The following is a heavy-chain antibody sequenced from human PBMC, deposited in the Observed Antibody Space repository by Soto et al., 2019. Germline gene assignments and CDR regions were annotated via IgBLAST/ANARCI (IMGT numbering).Heavy chain of an antibody. CDR1: GFTFSSYG. J-gene: IGHJ4*02. V-gene: IGHV3-33*01. Sequence: GGSLRLSCAASGFTFSSYGMHWVRQAPGKGLEWVAVIWYDGSNKYYADSVKGRFTISRDNSKNTLYLQMNSLRAEDTAVYYCARVRGYSGYDYFEGPLDYWGQGTLVTVSS. CDR2: IWYDGSNK. D-gene: IGHD5-12*01. CDR3: ARVRGYSGYDYFEGPLDY.